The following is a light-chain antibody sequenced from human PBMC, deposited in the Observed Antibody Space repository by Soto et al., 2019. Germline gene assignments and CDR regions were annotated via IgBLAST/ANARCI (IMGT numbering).Light chain of an antibody. Sequence: EIVLTQSPGSLSLSPGERATLSCRASQSVASTYLAWYQQKPGQAPRLLIYGASSRAAGIPDRFSGSGSGTDFTLTISRLEPEDFAVYYCQQCGNSPYTFGQGTKVDIK. V-gene: IGKV3-20*01. CDR3: QQCGNSPYT. CDR1: QSVASTY. CDR2: GAS. J-gene: IGKJ2*01.